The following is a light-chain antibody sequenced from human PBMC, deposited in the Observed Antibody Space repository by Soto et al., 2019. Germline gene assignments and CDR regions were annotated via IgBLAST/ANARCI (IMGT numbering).Light chain of an antibody. CDR3: ASYTSSRTQV. CDR2: DVI. J-gene: IGLJ1*01. Sequence: QSVLTQPASVSGSPGQSITISCTGSSSDIGGYNFVSWYHHHPDKAPKLLIYDVIYRPSGVPNRFSGSKSGNTASLTISGLQDEDESEYSCASYTSSRTQVFGTGTKLTVL. V-gene: IGLV2-14*03. CDR1: SSDIGGYNF.